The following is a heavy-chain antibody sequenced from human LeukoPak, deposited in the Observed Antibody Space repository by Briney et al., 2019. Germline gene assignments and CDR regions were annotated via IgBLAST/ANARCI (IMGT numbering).Heavy chain of an antibody. V-gene: IGHV3-74*01. Sequence: PGGSLRLSCAASGFTFNKYWMLWVRQAPGKGLESVSRINTGGTVTTYADSVKGRFTVSRDNADNTMFLQMNSVRDEDTAVYYCATKQWLAPPPDSWGQGTPVTVSS. D-gene: IGHD6-19*01. CDR3: ATKQWLAPPPDS. J-gene: IGHJ4*03. CDR1: GFTFNKYW. CDR2: INTGGTVT.